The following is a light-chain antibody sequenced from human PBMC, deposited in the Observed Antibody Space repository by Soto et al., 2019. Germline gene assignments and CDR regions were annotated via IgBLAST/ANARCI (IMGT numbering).Light chain of an antibody. Sequence: EIAMTQSPVTLSASPGERVALSCRASQSVNINLAWYQQRPGQAPRVLIYGASNRASGIPDRFSSSGSGTDFTLTISSLEPDDFALYYCQQYKDWPPPTFAGGTRVEIK. CDR2: GAS. CDR1: QSVNIN. J-gene: IGKJ4*01. V-gene: IGKV3D-15*01. CDR3: QQYKDWPPPT.